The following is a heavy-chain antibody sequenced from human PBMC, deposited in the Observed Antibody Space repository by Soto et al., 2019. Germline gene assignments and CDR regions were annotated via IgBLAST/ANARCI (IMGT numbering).Heavy chain of an antibody. Sequence: QVQLQESGPGLVRPSQTLSPTCTVSGGSITNGDYYWNWIRQHPGKGLEWTGYINYRGTTFYNPSLKSRVLISVETSKNRFSLNRSSVAAADTAVYFCARDAPGEAPYWGQGTLVSVSS. CDR3: ARDAPGEAPY. V-gene: IGHV4-31*03. CDR2: INYRGTT. J-gene: IGHJ4*02. D-gene: IGHD2-2*01. CDR1: GGSITNGDYY.